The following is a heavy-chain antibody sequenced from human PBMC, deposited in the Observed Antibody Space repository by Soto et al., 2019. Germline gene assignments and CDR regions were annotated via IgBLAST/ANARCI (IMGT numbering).Heavy chain of an antibody. CDR3: AKEAWANPYC. D-gene: IGHD5-12*01. CDR2: ISKDSGRAT. CDR1: GFIFRAWF. V-gene: IGHV3-11*01. J-gene: IGHJ4*02. Sequence: LVESGGALVKPGWSLRLYCAASGFIFRAWFMSWIRQPPGKGLEWISYISKDSGRATRYADSVKCRFTISRDNAKKSLFLQMNNLTVEDTAVYYCAKEAWANPYCWCQGSLVSVSS.